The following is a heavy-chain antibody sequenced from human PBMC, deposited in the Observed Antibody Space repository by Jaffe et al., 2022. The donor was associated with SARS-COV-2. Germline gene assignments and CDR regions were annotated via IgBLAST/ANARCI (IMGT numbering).Heavy chain of an antibody. J-gene: IGHJ6*02. CDR3: AKPRPYSSGWYKVEDYYYYGMDV. CDR2: ISGSGGST. Sequence: EVQLLESGGGLVQPGGSLRLSCAASGFTFSSYAMSWVRQAPGKGLEWVSAISGSGGSTYYADSVKGRFTISRDNSKNTLYLQMNSLRAEDTAVYYCAKPRPYSSGWYKVEDYYYYGMDVWGQGTTVTVSS. CDR1: GFTFSSYA. D-gene: IGHD6-19*01. V-gene: IGHV3-23*01.